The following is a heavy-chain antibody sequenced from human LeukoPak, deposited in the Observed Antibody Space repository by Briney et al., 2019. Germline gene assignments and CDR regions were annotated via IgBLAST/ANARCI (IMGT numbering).Heavy chain of an antibody. J-gene: IGHJ4*02. CDR2: IRRGGSEE. D-gene: IGHD6-6*01. CDR1: GFTISNYW. CDR3: ARALIAADNY. Sequence: GGSLRLFRAASGFTISNYWMNWVRQAPGKGLEWLANIRRGGSEEYYVDSVKGRFTISRDNTKNSLYLQMNSLRVEDTAVYYCARALIAADNYWGQGTLVTVSS. V-gene: IGHV3-7*04.